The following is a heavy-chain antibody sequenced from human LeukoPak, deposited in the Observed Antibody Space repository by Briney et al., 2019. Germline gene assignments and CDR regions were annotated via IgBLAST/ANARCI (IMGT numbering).Heavy chain of an antibody. CDR3: ARGPAGMFSWSDP. J-gene: IGHJ5*02. CDR2: ISYDGTNT. V-gene: IGHV3-30-3*01. Sequence: PGGSLRLSCAASGFTFTNYAMHWVRQAPGKGLEWVALISYDGTNTYYADSVKGRFTISRDNSKHTLYLHMNSLSDEDTALYSCARGPAGMFSWSDPWGQGTLVTVSS. CDR1: GFTFTNYA. D-gene: IGHD3-10*02.